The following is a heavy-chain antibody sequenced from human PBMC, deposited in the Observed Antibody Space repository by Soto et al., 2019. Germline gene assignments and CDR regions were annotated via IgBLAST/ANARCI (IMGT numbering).Heavy chain of an antibody. D-gene: IGHD2-15*01. V-gene: IGHV3-23*01. J-gene: IGHJ4*02. Sequence: EVQLLESGGGLVQPGGSLRLSCAASGFNFGSHAMSWVRQAPGKGLECVSTIRDTGIGTSYADSVRGRFTNSRDRNTLYLQLNNLGAEDTAVYYCAKARDCGGGSCVSEPGGYFDYWGQGTLVTVSS. CDR3: AKARDCGGGSCVSEPGGYFDY. CDR2: IRDTGIGT. CDR1: GFNFGSHA.